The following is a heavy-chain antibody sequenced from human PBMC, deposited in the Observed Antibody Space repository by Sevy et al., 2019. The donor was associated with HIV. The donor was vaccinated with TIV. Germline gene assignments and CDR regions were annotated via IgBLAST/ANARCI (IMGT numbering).Heavy chain of an antibody. J-gene: IGHJ4*02. D-gene: IGHD4-17*01. V-gene: IGHV1-2*02. CDR3: ARDQGTTASDFDY. CDR2: INPNSGGT. Sequence: ASVKVSCKASGYTFTGYYMHWVRQAPGQGLEWMGWINPNSGGTNYAQKFQGRVTMTRDTSISTAYMELSRLRSDDTAVYYCARDQGTTASDFDYWGQGTLVTVSS. CDR1: GYTFTGYY.